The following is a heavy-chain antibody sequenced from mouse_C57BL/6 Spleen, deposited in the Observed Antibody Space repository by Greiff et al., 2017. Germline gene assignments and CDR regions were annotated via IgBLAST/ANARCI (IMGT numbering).Heavy chain of an antibody. CDR1: GYTFTSYW. V-gene: IGHV1-53*01. CDR2: INPSNGGT. Sequence: QVQLQQPGTELVKPGASVKLSCKASGYTFTSYWMHWVKQRPGQGLEWIGNINPSNGGTNYNEKFKSKATLTVDKSSNTAYMQLSSLTSEDSAVYYWSRSGYDYDDAMDYWGQVTSVTVSS. J-gene: IGHJ4*01. D-gene: IGHD2-4*01. CDR3: SRSGYDYDDAMDY.